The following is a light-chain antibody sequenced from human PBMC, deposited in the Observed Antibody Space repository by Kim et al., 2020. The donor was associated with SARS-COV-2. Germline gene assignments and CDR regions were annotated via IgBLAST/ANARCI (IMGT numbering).Light chain of an antibody. CDR2: GTN. CDR3: LVFYGGVWV. V-gene: IGLV7-43*01. J-gene: IGLJ3*02. Sequence: QTVVTQEPSLTVSPGGTVTLTCASSAGAVTTSGSSPNWLQQKTGQAPTTLIYGTNKKHSWTTARFSGSLLGGKAALTLSGAQPEDEAEYYCLVFYGGVWVFGGGTQLTVL. CDR1: AGAVTTSGSS.